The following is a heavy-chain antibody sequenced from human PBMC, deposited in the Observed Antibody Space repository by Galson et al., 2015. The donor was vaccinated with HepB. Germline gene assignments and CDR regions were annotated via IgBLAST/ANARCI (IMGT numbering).Heavy chain of an antibody. J-gene: IGHJ3*02. CDR2: IRSKANSYAT. D-gene: IGHD2-21*02. V-gene: IGHV3-73*01. Sequence: SLRLSCAASGFTFSGSAMHWVRQASGKGLEWVGRIRSKANSYATAYAASVKGRFTISRDDSMNTVYLQMNRLKTEDTAVYYFTRPGNVGDRRDAFDIWGQGTMVTVSS. CDR3: TRPGNVGDRRDAFDI. CDR1: GFTFSGSA.